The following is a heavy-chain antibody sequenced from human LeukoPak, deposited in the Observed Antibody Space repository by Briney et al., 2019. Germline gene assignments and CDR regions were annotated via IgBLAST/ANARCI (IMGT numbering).Heavy chain of an antibody. CDR3: AKDSKWLLEGYYFDY. Sequence: PGGSLRLSCAASGFTFSSYGMHWVRQAPGKGLEWVAVISYDGSNKYYADSVKGRFTISRDNSKNTLYLQMNSLRAEDTAVYYCAKDSKWLLEGYYFDYWGQGTLVAVSS. CDR2: ISYDGSNK. D-gene: IGHD6-19*01. CDR1: GFTFSSYG. V-gene: IGHV3-30*18. J-gene: IGHJ4*02.